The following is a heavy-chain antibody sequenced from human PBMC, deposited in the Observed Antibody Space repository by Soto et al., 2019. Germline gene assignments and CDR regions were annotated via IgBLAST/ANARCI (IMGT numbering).Heavy chain of an antibody. D-gene: IGHD2-15*01. V-gene: IGHV3-30*03. CDR3: VRGRGASCVDTACYMFDY. CDR1: GFSFSSYG. CDR2: ISNDGNYE. Sequence: VQLAESGGGVVQPGRSLRLSCVASGFSFSSYGMSWVRQAPGKGLEWVAVISNDGNYEFYANSVKGRFTTSRDNSKTTLHMQMNSLKLEDKAFYFRVRGRGASCVDTACYMFDYWGQVNLGTVS. J-gene: IGHJ4*02.